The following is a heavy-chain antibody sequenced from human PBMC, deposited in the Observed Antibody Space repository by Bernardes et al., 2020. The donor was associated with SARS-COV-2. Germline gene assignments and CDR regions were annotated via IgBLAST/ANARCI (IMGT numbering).Heavy chain of an antibody. J-gene: IGHJ6*02. Sequence: SLRLSCAASGFTFSSYGMHWVRQAPGKGLEWVAFIWYDGSNKNYADSVKGRFAISRDNSKNTLYLQMNSLRAEDTAVYYCARDAYYYDRSGYYWGKYDYYGIDVLGQGTTVTVSS. CDR2: IWYDGSNK. CDR3: ARDAYYYDRSGYYWGKYDYYGIDV. D-gene: IGHD3-22*01. V-gene: IGHV3-33*01. CDR1: GFTFSSYG.